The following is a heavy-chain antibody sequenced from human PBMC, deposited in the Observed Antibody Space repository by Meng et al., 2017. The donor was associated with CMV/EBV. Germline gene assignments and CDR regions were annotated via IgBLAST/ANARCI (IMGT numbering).Heavy chain of an antibody. Sequence: GGSLRLSCAASGFIFSDYYMSWIRQAPGKGLEWVSYITSSGRTKYYADSVKGRFTISRDNAKNSLYLQMNGLRAEDTALYYCARDLPSDPSLDPIGLDYWGQGTLVTVSS. V-gene: IGHV3-11*01. D-gene: IGHD1-1*01. J-gene: IGHJ4*02. CDR1: GFIFSDYY. CDR2: ITSSGRTK. CDR3: ARDLPSDPSLDPIGLDY.